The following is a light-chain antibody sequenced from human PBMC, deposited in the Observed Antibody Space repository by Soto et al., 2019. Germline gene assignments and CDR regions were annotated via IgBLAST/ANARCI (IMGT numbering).Light chain of an antibody. CDR3: QQSYSTPPVT. CDR1: QSISRY. J-gene: IGKJ5*01. V-gene: IGKV1-39*01. CDR2: AAS. Sequence: DIQMTQSPSSLSASVGDRVTITCRTSQSISRYLNWYQQKPGKAPKLLIYAASSLQSGVPSRFSGSGSGTDFTLTISSLQPEDFATYYCQQSYSTPPVTFGQGTRPEIK.